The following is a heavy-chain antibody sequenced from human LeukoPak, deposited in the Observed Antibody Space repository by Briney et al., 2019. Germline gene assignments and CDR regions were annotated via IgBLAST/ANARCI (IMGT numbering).Heavy chain of an antibody. CDR2: IYPGDSDT. J-gene: IGHJ4*02. Sequence: GESLKVSCKGSGFSFTSYWIGWVRQMPGKGLEWMGIIYPGDSDTRYSPSFQGQVTISAAKSINTAYLQWSSLKASDTAMYYCARSRAAAGRFGYWGQGTLVTVSS. CDR3: ARSRAAAGRFGY. D-gene: IGHD6-13*01. V-gene: IGHV5-51*01. CDR1: GFSFTSYW.